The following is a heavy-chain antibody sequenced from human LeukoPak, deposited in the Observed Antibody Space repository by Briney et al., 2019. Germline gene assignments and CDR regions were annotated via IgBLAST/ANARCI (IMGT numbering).Heavy chain of an antibody. D-gene: IGHD5-18*01. Sequence: TTSETLSLTCTVSGGSISSGSYYWSWIRQPAGKGLEWIGRIYTSGSTNYNPSLKSRVTISVDTSKNQFSLKLSSVTAADTAVYYCARVPLNTATIDYWGQGTLVTVSS. CDR3: ARVPLNTATIDY. CDR1: GGSISSGSYY. CDR2: IYTSGST. V-gene: IGHV4-61*02. J-gene: IGHJ4*02.